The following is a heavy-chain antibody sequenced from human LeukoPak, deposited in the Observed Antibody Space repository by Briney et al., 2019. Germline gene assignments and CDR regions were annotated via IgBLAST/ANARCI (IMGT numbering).Heavy chain of an antibody. Sequence: PGGSLRLSCAASGFTVSSNYMSWVRQAPGKGLERVSVIYSGGSTYYADSVKGRFTISRDNAKNSLYLQMNSLRAEDTAVYYCARAYGSGSYCPNYWGQGTLVTVSS. CDR2: IYSGGST. J-gene: IGHJ4*02. CDR1: GFTVSSNY. V-gene: IGHV3-66*01. D-gene: IGHD3-10*01. CDR3: ARAYGSGSYCPNY.